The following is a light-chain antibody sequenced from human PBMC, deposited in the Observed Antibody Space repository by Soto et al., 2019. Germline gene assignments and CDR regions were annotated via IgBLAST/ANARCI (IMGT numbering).Light chain of an antibody. CDR2: LGS. CDR3: MQTLQPFP. V-gene: IGKV2-28*01. Sequence: VMTQSPLSLPVTPGEPASISCRSSQSLLHSNGYNYLVWYVQKPGQSPQLLTYLGSSRASRVSDRISGRGSGTDFTLKISRVEAVDVGAYYSMQTLQPFPSGEGTKLKIK. CDR1: QSLLHSNGYNY. J-gene: IGKJ2*01.